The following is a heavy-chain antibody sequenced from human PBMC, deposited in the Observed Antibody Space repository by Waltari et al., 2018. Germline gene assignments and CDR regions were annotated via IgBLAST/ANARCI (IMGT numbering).Heavy chain of an antibody. CDR2: INTSNGGT. J-gene: IGHJ6*02. Sequence: QVQLVQSGAAVKKPGASVNVSCQASGYSFNDYSIQWVRQAPGQGLEVRGRINTSNGGTHYAQKYQGRVTMTSDTSLSTAYMELKRLTSDDTVLYDCARGVMGESLGCMDVWGQGTTVTVSS. D-gene: IGHD2-21*01. V-gene: IGHV1-2*05. CDR1: GYSFNDYS. CDR3: ARGVMGESLGCMDV.